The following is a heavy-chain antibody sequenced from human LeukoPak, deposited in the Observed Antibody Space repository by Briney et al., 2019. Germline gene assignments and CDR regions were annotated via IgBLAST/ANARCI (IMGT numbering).Heavy chain of an antibody. CDR1: GDSVSSIIVA. J-gene: IGHJ6*02. V-gene: IGHV6-1*01. CDR2: TYYRSKRYN. Sequence: SQTLSLTCAISGDSVSSIIVAWNWIRQSPSRGLEWLGRTYYRSKRYNEYAVSVKGRININPDPSKNQFSLQLNSVTPEDTAVYYCALARSEYHYGMDVWGQGATVTVSS. CDR3: ALARSEYHYGMDV.